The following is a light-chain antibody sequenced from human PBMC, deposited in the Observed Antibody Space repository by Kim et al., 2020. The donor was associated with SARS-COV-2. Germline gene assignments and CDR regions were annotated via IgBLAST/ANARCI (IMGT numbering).Light chain of an antibody. V-gene: IGLV2-11*01. Sequence: GQSVTIPSTGTSSDIGGYNSVSWFQQHPGKAPKLMIYDVRQRPSGVPDRFSGSKSDNTASLTISGLQAEDEADYYCCSYAGTYTLVFGGGTQLTVL. CDR1: SSDIGGYNS. J-gene: IGLJ3*02. CDR3: CSYAGTYTLV. CDR2: DVR.